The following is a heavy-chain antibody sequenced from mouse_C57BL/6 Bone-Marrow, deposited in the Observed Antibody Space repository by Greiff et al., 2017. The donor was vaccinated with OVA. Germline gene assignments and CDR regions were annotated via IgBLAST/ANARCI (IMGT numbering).Heavy chain of an antibody. D-gene: IGHD2-4*01. J-gene: IGHJ1*03. CDR1: GYTFTDYY. V-gene: IGHV1-26*01. CDR2: INPNNGGT. Sequence: VQLQQSGPELVKPGASVKISCKASGYTFTDYYMNWVKQSHGKSLEWIGDINPNNGGTSYNQKFKGKATLTVDKSSSTAYMELRSLTSEDSAVYYCARENDHDVLLLDVWGTGTTVTVSS. CDR3: ARENDHDVLLLDV.